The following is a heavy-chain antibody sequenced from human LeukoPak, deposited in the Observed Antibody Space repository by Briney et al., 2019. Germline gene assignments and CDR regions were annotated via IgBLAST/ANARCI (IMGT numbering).Heavy chain of an antibody. Sequence: PSQTLSLTCTVSGGSISSGDYYWSWIRQPPGKGLEWIGYIYYSGSTYYNPSLKSRVTISVGTSKNQFSLKLSSVTAADTAVYYCARSPDPLAAFDIWGQGTMVTVSS. CDR2: IYYSGST. V-gene: IGHV4-30-4*01. CDR1: GGSISSGDYY. CDR3: ARSPDPLAAFDI. J-gene: IGHJ3*02.